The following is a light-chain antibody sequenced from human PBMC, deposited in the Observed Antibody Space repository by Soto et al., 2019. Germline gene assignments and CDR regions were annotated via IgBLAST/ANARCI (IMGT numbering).Light chain of an antibody. Sequence: QSALTQPASVSGSPGQSNTISCTGTSIDVGGYNYVSWYQQHPGKAPKLMIYEVSNRPSGVSNRFSGSKSGNTASLTISGLQAEDEADYYCSSYTSSSTLVFGTGTKVTVL. CDR1: SIDVGGYNY. J-gene: IGLJ1*01. CDR3: SSYTSSSTLV. CDR2: EVS. V-gene: IGLV2-14*01.